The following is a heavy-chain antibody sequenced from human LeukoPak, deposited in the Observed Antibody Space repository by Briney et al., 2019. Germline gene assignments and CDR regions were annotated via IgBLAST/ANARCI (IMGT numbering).Heavy chain of an antibody. D-gene: IGHD4-17*01. CDR1: GGTFSSFA. CDR2: IIPILGIA. J-gene: IGHJ3*02. Sequence: GASVKVSCKASGGTFSSFAIGWVRQAPGQGLEWMGRIIPILGIANYAQKFQGRVTITADKSTSTAYMELSSLRSEDTAVYYCARATNDTYGDLLGSDAFDIWGQGTMVTVSS. CDR3: ARATNDTYGDLLGSDAFDI. V-gene: IGHV1-69*04.